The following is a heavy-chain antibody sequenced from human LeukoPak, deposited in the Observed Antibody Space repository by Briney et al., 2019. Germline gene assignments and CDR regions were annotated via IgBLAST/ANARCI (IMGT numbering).Heavy chain of an antibody. CDR3: ARVAASGTGPDY. CDR2: LSYNMHS. J-gene: IGHJ4*02. V-gene: IGHV4-59*01. D-gene: IGHD6-13*01. CDR1: SGSTSGYY. Sequence: SETLSLTCTGSSGSTSGYYWSWIRQPPAKGLEWVGFLSYNMHSDYNPSLKSRVTISVDTSKNQFSLRLSSVTAADTAIYYCARVAASGTGPDYWGQGTLVTVSS.